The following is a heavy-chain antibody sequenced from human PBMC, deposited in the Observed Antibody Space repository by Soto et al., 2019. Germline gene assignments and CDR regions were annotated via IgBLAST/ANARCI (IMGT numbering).Heavy chain of an antibody. J-gene: IGHJ4*02. D-gene: IGHD4-17*01. Sequence: QLQLQESGPGLVKPSETLSLTCTVSGVSISSSYYYWGWIRQPPGKGLEWTGTIHYSGSTYYNPSLNSRIIISLATSKNQFSLKLNSVTAADAAVYYCATFRGMTTATTERYFDYWGQGTLVTVSS. CDR2: IHYSGST. CDR3: ATFRGMTTATTERYFDY. V-gene: IGHV4-39*01. CDR1: GVSISSSYYY.